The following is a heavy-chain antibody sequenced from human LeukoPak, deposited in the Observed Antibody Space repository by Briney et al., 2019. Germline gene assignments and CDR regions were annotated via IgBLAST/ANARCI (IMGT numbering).Heavy chain of an antibody. CDR2: ISSSSSTI. V-gene: IGHV3-48*01. D-gene: IGHD6-19*01. J-gene: IGHJ3*02. Sequence: GRSLRLSCAASGFTFRGNGMHWVRQAPGKGLEWVSYISSSSSTIYYADSVKGRFTISRDNAKNSLYLQMNSLRAEDTAVYYCARGSGWYSAFDIWGQGTMVTVSS. CDR3: ARGSGWYSAFDI. CDR1: GFTFRGNG.